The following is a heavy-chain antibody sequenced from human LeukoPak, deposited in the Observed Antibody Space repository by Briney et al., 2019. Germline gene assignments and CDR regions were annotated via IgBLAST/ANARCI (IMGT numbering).Heavy chain of an antibody. V-gene: IGHV4-38-2*02. CDR1: GYSISSGYF. Sequence: SESLSLTCSVSGYSISSGYFWGWIRQPPGKRLEWIASIYHSGSTYYNPSLKSRVTISIDTSKNQFSLKLSSVTAADTAVYYCAGKSYYGSGGYYYVDYWGQGTLVTVSS. J-gene: IGHJ4*02. CDR3: AGKSYYGSGGYYYVDY. CDR2: IYHSGST. D-gene: IGHD3-22*01.